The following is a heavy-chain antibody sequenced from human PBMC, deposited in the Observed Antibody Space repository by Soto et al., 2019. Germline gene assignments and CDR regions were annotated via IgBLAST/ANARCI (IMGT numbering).Heavy chain of an antibody. Sequence: GASVKVSCKASGYTFTGYYMHWVRQAPGQGLEWMGWINPNSGGTNYAQKFQGWVTMTRDTSISTAYMELSRLRSDDTAVYYCARDRKQLVPYIRDYYGIDVWGQGTTVTVSS. CDR3: ARDRKQLVPYIRDYYGIDV. J-gene: IGHJ6*02. D-gene: IGHD6-13*01. CDR1: GYTFTGYY. CDR2: INPNSGGT. V-gene: IGHV1-2*04.